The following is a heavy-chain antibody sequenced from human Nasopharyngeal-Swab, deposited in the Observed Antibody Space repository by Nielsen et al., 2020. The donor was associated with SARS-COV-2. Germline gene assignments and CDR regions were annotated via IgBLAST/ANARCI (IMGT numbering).Heavy chain of an antibody. CDR2: IGTNSGGT. CDR1: GYTFTAFS. CDR3: ARDSPASRGDY. Sequence: ASVKVSCKASGYTFTAFSIHWVRHSPGQGLEWVGRIGTNSGGTLYAQRFRGRVTMTRHTAVATAYMELSDLRSDDTAVYYWARDSPASRGDYWGQGTLVTVSS. D-gene: IGHD5-24*01. V-gene: IGHV1-2*06. J-gene: IGHJ4*02.